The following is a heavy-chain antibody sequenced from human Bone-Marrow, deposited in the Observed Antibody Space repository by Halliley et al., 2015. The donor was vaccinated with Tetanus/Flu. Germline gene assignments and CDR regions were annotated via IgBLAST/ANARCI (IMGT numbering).Heavy chain of an antibody. CDR3: ARVMSDVKAATQDI. CDR1: GYTFTNYG. J-gene: IGHJ4*02. V-gene: IGHV1-18*01. Sequence: QVQLVQSGAEVKKPGASVKVSCKASGYTFTNYGITWVRQAPGQGLEWMGWISAYNGKTNYAQKVQGRVTMTTDTSTSTAHMELRRLRYDDTAVYYCARVMSDVKAATQDIWGQGTLVTVSS. D-gene: IGHD6-13*01. CDR2: ISAYNGKT.